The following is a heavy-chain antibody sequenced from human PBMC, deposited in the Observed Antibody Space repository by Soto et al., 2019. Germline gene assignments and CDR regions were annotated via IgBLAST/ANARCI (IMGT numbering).Heavy chain of an antibody. Sequence: SETLSLTCTVSGGSISSGDYYWSWIRQPPGKGPEWIGYIYYSGSTYYNPPLKSRVTISVDTSKNQFSLKLSSVTAADTAVYFCARDFAYFDSWGQGTLVTVSS. V-gene: IGHV4-30-4*01. CDR1: GGSISSGDYY. CDR3: ARDFAYFDS. CDR2: IYYSGST. D-gene: IGHD3-3*01. J-gene: IGHJ4*02.